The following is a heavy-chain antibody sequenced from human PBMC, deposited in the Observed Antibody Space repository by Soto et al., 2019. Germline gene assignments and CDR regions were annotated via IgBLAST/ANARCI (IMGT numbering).Heavy chain of an antibody. CDR3: AKEDTDPYDFWSGYYLRIPNLFDY. J-gene: IGHJ4*02. V-gene: IGHV3-43*01. CDR2: ISWDGGST. D-gene: IGHD3-3*01. CDR1: GFTFEDYT. Sequence: GGSLRLSCAASGFTFEDYTMHWVRQAPGKGLEWVSLISWDGGSTYYADSVKGRFTISRDNSKNSLYLQMNSLRTEDTALYYCAKEDTDPYDFWSGYYLRIPNLFDYWGQGTLVTVSS.